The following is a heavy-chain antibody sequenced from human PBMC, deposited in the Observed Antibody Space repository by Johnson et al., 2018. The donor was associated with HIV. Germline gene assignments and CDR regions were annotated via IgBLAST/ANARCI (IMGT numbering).Heavy chain of an antibody. D-gene: IGHD6-6*01. CDR1: GFTFSSYG. CDR3: AKARLIAADDAFDI. Sequence: QVQLVESGGGVVQPGRSLRLSCAASGFTFSSYGMHWVRQAPGKGLEWVAVIWYDGSNKYYADSVKGRFTISRDNSKNTLYLQMNSLRAEDRAVYYCAKARLIAADDAFDIWGQGTIVTVSS. J-gene: IGHJ3*02. CDR2: IWYDGSNK. V-gene: IGHV3-33*06.